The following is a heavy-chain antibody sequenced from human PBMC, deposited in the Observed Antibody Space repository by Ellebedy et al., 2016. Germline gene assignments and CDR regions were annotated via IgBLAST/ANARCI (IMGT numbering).Heavy chain of an antibody. J-gene: IGHJ6*02. Sequence: GESLKISXAASGFTVSSNYMSWVRQAPGKGLEWVSVIYSGGSTYYADSVKGRFTISRDNSKNTLYLQMNSLRAEDTAVYYCARDGCSSTSCYADRYYYYGMDVWGQGTTVTVSS. CDR1: GFTVSSNY. V-gene: IGHV3-53*01. D-gene: IGHD2-2*01. CDR2: IYSGGST. CDR3: ARDGCSSTSCYADRYYYYGMDV.